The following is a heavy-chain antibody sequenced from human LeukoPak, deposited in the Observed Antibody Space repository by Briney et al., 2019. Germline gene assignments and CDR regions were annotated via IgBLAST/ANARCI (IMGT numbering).Heavy chain of an antibody. CDR3: AKGDCSSIACSSRRWFDP. Sequence: GGSLRLSCAASGFTLSSYAMKWVRQAPGKGLEWVSTISGSGGTTYYADSVKGRFTISRDNSKNTLYLQMNSLRAEDTAVYYCAKGDCSSIACSSRRWFDPWGQGTLVTVSS. CDR1: GFTLSSYA. J-gene: IGHJ5*02. V-gene: IGHV3-23*01. CDR2: ISGSGGTT. D-gene: IGHD2-2*01.